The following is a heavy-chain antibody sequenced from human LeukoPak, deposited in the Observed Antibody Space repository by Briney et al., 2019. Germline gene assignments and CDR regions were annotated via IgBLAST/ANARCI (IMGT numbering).Heavy chain of an antibody. D-gene: IGHD3-22*01. Sequence: QPGGSLRLSCAASGFTFSSSEMNWVRQAPGKGLEWVSYISSSGSTIYYADSVKGRFTISRDNAKNSLYLQMNSLRAEDTAVYYCARDFRDYYDSSGRRQAFDIWGQGTMVTVSS. CDR3: ARDFRDYYDSSGRRQAFDI. CDR2: ISSSGSTI. V-gene: IGHV3-48*03. J-gene: IGHJ3*02. CDR1: GFTFSSSE.